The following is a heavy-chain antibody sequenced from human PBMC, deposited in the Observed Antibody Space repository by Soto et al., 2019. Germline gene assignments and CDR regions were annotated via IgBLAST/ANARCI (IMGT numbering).Heavy chain of an antibody. CDR3: ARDTPSLGSGSYSDY. CDR2: IIPIFGTA. J-gene: IGHJ4*02. V-gene: IGHV1-69*13. Sequence: SVKVSCKASGGTFSSYAISWVRQAPGQGLEWMGGIIPIFGTANYAQKFQGRVTITADESTSTAYMELSSLRSEDTAVYYCARDTPSLGSGSYSDYWGQGTLVTVSS. CDR1: GGTFSSYA. D-gene: IGHD1-26*01.